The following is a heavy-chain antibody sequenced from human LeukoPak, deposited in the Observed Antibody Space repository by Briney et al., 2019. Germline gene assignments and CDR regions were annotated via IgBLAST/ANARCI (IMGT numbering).Heavy chain of an antibody. D-gene: IGHD3-22*01. CDR1: GFTFSSYW. Sequence: GGSLRLSCAASGFTFSSYWMSWVRQAPGKGLEWVANIKHDGSEKYYVDSVKGRFTISRDNAKNSLYLQMNSLRAEDTAVYYCTSYSSGYYGYDAFDIWGQGTMVTVSS. V-gene: IGHV3-7*01. CDR3: TSYSSGYYGYDAFDI. CDR2: IKHDGSEK. J-gene: IGHJ3*02.